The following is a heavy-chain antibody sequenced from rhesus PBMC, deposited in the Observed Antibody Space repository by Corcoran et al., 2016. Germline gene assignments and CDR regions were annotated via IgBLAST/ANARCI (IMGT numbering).Heavy chain of an antibody. CDR3: ARSPPLAYFRFDV. Sequence: QVQLQESGPGLVKYSETMSLTCAVSGGYTSGYYWNWIGQSPGKGLEWVGFIWGGSGSTDYLPSLKSRVTISTDTSKNQFSLKLRSVTAADTAVYYCARSPPLAYFRFDVWGAGVLVTVSS. V-gene: IGHV4-165*02. CDR1: GGYTSGYY. J-gene: IGHJ5-1*01. D-gene: IGHD2-27*01. CDR2: IWGGSGST.